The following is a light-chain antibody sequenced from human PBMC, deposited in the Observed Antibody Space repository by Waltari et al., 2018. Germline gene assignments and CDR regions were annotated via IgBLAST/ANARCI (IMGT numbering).Light chain of an antibody. Sequence: YELTQPPSVSVSPGHTARITCSGAALPKTYAFWYQQKSGQAPVLVIYDDDKRPSGIPERFSGSSSGSMATLTITGAQVGDEADYYCYSADGSGDLGVFGGGTKVTVL. V-gene: IGLV3-10*01. CDR3: YSADGSGDLGV. J-gene: IGLJ3*02. CDR1: ALPKTY. CDR2: DDD.